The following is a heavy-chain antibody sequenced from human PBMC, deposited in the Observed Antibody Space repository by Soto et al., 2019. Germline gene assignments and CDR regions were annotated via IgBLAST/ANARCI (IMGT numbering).Heavy chain of an antibody. V-gene: IGHV3-30*18. CDR3: AKAGEAQPLDYYYYMDV. CDR2: ISYDGSEK. D-gene: IGHD3-16*01. J-gene: IGHJ6*03. CDR1: GFTFSSYV. Sequence: QVQLLESGGGVVQPGRSLRLSCAASGFTFSSYVMHWVRQAPGKGLEWVTLISYDGSEKYYADSVRGRFTISRDNSKNTLYLQMSSLRAEDTAVYYCAKAGEAQPLDYYYYMDVWGKGTTVTVSS.